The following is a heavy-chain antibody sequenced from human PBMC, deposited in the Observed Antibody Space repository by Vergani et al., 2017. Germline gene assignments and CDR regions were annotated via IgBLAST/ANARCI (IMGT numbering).Heavy chain of an antibody. CDR2: IGATGDT. J-gene: IGHJ2*01. CDR1: GFTFSNYD. D-gene: IGHD3/OR15-3a*01. CDR3: VGLPIGPWNFDL. Sequence: EVQLVEPGGGLVPPGGPLRLPCAVSGFTFSNYDMHWVRQDSGKGLEWVAGIGATGDTCYSGSVKGRFTISRDNTKNSLTLQMSGLRVEDTAVYYCVGLPIGPWNFDLWGRGNLITVSS. V-gene: IGHV3-13*01.